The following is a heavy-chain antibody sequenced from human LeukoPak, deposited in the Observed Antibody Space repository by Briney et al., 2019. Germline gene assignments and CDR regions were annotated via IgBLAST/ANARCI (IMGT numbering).Heavy chain of an antibody. CDR2: IYTSGST. D-gene: IGHD3-22*01. V-gene: IGHV4-61*02. CDR1: GGSISSGSYY. J-gene: IGHJ1*01. CDR3: ARGENYYDSSGYSLAEYFQH. Sequence: SETLSLTCTVSGGSISSGSYYWSWIRQPAGKGLEWIGRIYTSGSTNYNPSLKSRVTISVDTSKNQFSLKLSSVTAADTAVYYCARGENYYDSSGYSLAEYFQHWGQGTLVTVSS.